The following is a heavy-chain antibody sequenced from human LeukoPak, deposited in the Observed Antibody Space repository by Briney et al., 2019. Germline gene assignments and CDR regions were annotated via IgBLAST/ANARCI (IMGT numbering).Heavy chain of an antibody. CDR2: IYYSGRT. CDR3: VRAFYSPHY. Sequence: SQTLSFTCTVSGGSISSDYWSWIRQPPGKGLEWIGYIYYSGRTYYNPSLKSRITISVDTSKNQFSLKLSSVTAADTAVYYCVRAFYSPHYWGQGTLVTVSS. V-gene: IGHV4-59*01. J-gene: IGHJ4*02. D-gene: IGHD4-11*01. CDR1: GGSISSDY.